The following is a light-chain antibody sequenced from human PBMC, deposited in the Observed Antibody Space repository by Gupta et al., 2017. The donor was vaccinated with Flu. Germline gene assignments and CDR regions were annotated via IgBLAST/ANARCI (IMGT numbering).Light chain of an antibody. CDR1: HYIDNW. Sequence: PSSMSASVGDTVTITCRASHYIDNWLAWYQQKPGTPPKLLIYGASSLRGDVPSRFSGSGSGTEFSLTITGLQSGDFATYFCQQAYSFPRTFGQGTRVDIK. V-gene: IGKV1-12*01. CDR3: QQAYSFPRT. CDR2: GAS. J-gene: IGKJ1*01.